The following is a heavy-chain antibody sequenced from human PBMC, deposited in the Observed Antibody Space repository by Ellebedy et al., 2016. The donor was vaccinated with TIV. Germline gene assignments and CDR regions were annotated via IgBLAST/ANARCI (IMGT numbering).Heavy chain of an antibody. J-gene: IGHJ3*02. CDR2: ISGSGGST. CDR3: AKYVGYGDYSVTDAYHDAFDI. V-gene: IGHV3-23*01. Sequence: GESLKISXAASGFTFSSYAMNWVRQAPGKGLEWVSAISGSGGSTYYADSVKGRFTISSDNSKNTLYLQMNSLRAEDTALYYCAKYVGYGDYSVTDAYHDAFDIWGQGTMVTVSS. CDR1: GFTFSSYA. D-gene: IGHD4-17*01.